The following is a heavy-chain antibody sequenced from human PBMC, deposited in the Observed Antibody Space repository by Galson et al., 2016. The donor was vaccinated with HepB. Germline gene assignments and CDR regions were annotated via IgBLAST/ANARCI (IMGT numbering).Heavy chain of an antibody. CDR3: ARAYRGRWYFAL. D-gene: IGHD3-10*01. V-gene: IGHV4-31*03. J-gene: IGHJ2*01. CDR1: GGSISSGGYY. Sequence: TLSLTCTVSGGSISSGGYYWSWIRQHPGKGLEWIGYIYYSGSTYYNPSLKSRVTISVDTSKNQFSLKLSSVTAADTAVYYCARAYRGRWYFALWGRGTLVTVSS. CDR2: IYYSGST.